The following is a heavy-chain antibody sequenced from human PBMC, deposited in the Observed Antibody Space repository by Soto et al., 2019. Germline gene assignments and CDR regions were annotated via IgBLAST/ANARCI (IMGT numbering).Heavy chain of an antibody. CDR2: IYHSGSA. CDR1: GGSIGSGDYY. Sequence: PSETLSLRCWVSGGSIGSGDYYWSVIRQHPGKGLEWIGYIYHSGSAYYNPSLKSRLKMSVDTSKNQFSLNLTSVTAADTAVYYCARDETWGYVWIDPRSPGTLVTGSS. J-gene: IGHJ5*02. CDR3: ARDETWGYVWIDP. V-gene: IGHV4-31*03. D-gene: IGHD7-27*01.